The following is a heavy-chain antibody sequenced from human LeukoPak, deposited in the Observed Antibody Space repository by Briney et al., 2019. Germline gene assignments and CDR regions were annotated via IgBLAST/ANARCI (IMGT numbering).Heavy chain of an antibody. CDR2: IYYSGTT. V-gene: IGHV4-59*08. Sequence: PSETLSLTCSISGGFISSYYWSWIRQPPGKGLEWIGYIYYSGTTTYNPSLKSRITMSVDTSKNRFSLRLNSVTAADTAVYYCARRGAARRYDGLDVWGQGTTVTVSS. CDR3: ARRGAARRYDGLDV. CDR1: GGFISSYY. J-gene: IGHJ6*02. D-gene: IGHD6-6*01.